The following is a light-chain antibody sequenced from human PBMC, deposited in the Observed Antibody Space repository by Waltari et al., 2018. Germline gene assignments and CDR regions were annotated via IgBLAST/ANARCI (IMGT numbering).Light chain of an antibody. CDR1: QSISSY. CDR2: AAS. Sequence: DIEMTQYPSSLSASAGDIVNIICRASQSISSYLYWYQQKPGSAPTLLIYAASSLPSGVPSRFSGSGSGTDFTLTISSLQPEDFATFYCQQSYSTPYTFGQGTKLEIK. J-gene: IGKJ2*01. V-gene: IGKV1-39*01. CDR3: QQSYSTPYT.